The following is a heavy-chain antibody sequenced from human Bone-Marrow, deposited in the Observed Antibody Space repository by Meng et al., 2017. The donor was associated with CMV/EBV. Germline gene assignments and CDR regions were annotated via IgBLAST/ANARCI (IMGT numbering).Heavy chain of an antibody. CDR2: INQNGSEK. D-gene: IGHD3-3*01. CDR1: GGSISSVNW. J-gene: IGHJ6*02. Sequence: ETLSLTCDVSGGSISSVNWWSWVRQSPAKGLEWVANINQNGSEKYYVDSVQGRFTISRDNAKNSLYLQMNSLRAEDTAVYYCARGNYDPPRGYYYYYGMDVWGQGTTVTVSS. CDR3: ARGNYDPPRGYYYYYGMDV. V-gene: IGHV3-7*01.